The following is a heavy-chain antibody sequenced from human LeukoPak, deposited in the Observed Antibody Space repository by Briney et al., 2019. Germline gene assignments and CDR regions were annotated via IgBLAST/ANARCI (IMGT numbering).Heavy chain of an antibody. Sequence: SETLSLTCTVSGGSISSSSYFWGWIRQPPGKGLEWIGSIYYSGNTYYNPSLKSRVTISVDTSKNQFSLKLSSVTAADTAVYYCARIKDYYYDSSGYREGFFDYWGQGTLVTVSS. CDR1: GGSISSSSYF. D-gene: IGHD3-22*01. J-gene: IGHJ4*02. CDR3: ARIKDYYYDSSGYREGFFDY. CDR2: IYYSGNT. V-gene: IGHV4-39*01.